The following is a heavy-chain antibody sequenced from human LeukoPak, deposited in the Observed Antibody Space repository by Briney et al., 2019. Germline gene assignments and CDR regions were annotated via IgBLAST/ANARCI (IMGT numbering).Heavy chain of an antibody. D-gene: IGHD5-18*01. Sequence: PSETLSLTCAVYGGSFSGYYWSWIRQPPGKGLEWIGEINHSGSTNYNPSLKSRVTISVDTSKNQFSLKLSSVTAADTAVYYCAASYVDTAFDIWGQGTMVTVSS. J-gene: IGHJ3*02. V-gene: IGHV4-34*01. CDR2: INHSGST. CDR1: GGSFSGYY. CDR3: AASYVDTAFDI.